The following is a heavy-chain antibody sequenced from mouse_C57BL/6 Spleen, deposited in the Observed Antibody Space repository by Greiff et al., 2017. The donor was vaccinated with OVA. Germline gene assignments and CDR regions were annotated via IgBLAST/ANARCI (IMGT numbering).Heavy chain of an antibody. Sequence: VQLQQSGPELVKPGASVKISCKASGYAFSSSWMNWVKQRPGKGLEWIGRIYPGDGDTNYNGKFKGKATLTADKSSSTAYMQLSSLTSEDSAVYFCARDYYGGMDYWGQGTSVTVSS. CDR3: ARDYYGGMDY. CDR1: GYAFSSSW. J-gene: IGHJ4*01. CDR2: IYPGDGDT. V-gene: IGHV1-82*01. D-gene: IGHD1-1*01.